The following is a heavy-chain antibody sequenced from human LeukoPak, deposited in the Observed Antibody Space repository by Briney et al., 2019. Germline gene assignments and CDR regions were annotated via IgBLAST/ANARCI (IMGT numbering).Heavy chain of an antibody. CDR2: INPNSGGT. Sequence: GASVKVSCKASGYIFTDYYLHWVRQAPGQGLEWMGWINPNSGGTKYVEKFQGRVTMTRDTSISTAYMELSRLRSDDTAVYYCARLADCSSSSCRSFDYWGQGTLVTVSS. J-gene: IGHJ4*02. V-gene: IGHV1-2*02. CDR1: GYIFTDYY. D-gene: IGHD2-2*01. CDR3: ARLADCSSSSCRSFDY.